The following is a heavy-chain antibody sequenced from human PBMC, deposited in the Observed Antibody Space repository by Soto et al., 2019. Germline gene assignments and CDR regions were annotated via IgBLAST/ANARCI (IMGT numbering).Heavy chain of an antibody. J-gene: IGHJ6*02. CDR2: INPNSGGT. CDR1: GYTFTGYY. Sequence: ASVKVSCKASGYTFTGYYMHWVRQAPGQGLEWMGWINPNSGGTNYAQKFQGRVTMTRDTSISTAYMELSRLRSDDTAVYYCARERRITIFGVVTQDVWGQGTTVTSP. D-gene: IGHD3-3*01. V-gene: IGHV1-2*02. CDR3: ARERRITIFGVVTQDV.